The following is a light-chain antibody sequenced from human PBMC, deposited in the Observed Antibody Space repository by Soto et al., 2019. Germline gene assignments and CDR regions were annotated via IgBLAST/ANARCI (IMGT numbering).Light chain of an antibody. CDR1: SSNIGSNT. J-gene: IGLJ3*02. CDR3: AACDDSLNGWV. Sequence: QSVLTQPPSASGTPGQSVTISCSGSSSNIGSNTVNWYQQLPGTAPKLLIYSNNQRPSGVPDRFSGSKSGTSASLAISGLQSEDEADYYCAACDDSLNGWVFGGGTKVTVL. V-gene: IGLV1-44*01. CDR2: SNN.